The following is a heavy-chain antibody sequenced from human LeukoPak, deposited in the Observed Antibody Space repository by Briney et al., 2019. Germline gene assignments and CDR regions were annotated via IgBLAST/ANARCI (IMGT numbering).Heavy chain of an antibody. CDR1: SYSISNGYF. J-gene: IGHJ4*02. CDR2: TSYSRST. V-gene: IGHV4-38-2*02. D-gene: IGHD4/OR15-4a*01. CDR3: VRVRDDYNAVPDF. Sequence: PSETLSLIRTVSSYSISNGYFRGWIRHPPGKGLEWIRSTSYSRSTYDNPSHKSRVILSVDTSKNQFSLRLSSVSAADTAIYYCVRVRDDYNAVPDFWGQGILVTVSS.